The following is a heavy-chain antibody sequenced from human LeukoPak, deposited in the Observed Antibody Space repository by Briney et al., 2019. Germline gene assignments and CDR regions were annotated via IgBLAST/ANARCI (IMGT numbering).Heavy chain of an antibody. V-gene: IGHV1-69*06. CDR2: IIPIFGTA. CDR1: GGTFSSYA. CDR3: ARVRYCSSTSCRNFYYYYGMDV. Sequence: GASVKVSCKASGGTFSSYAISWVRQAPGQGLEWMGGIIPIFGTANYAQKFQGRVTITADKSTSTAYIELSSLRTEDTAVYYCARVRYCSSTSCRNFYYYYGMDVWGKGTTVTVSS. D-gene: IGHD2-2*01. J-gene: IGHJ6*04.